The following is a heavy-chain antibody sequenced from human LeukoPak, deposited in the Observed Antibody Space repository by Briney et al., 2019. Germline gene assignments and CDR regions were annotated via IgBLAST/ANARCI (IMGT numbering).Heavy chain of an antibody. CDR3: ARGDCTNGVCLDY. Sequence: ASVKVSCKASGYTFTSYDINRVRQATGQGLEWMGWMNPNSGNTGYAQKFQGRVTMTRNTSISTAYMELSSLRSEDTAVYYCARGDCTNGVCLDYWGQGTLVTVSS. CDR2: MNPNSGNT. CDR1: GYTFTSYD. J-gene: IGHJ4*02. D-gene: IGHD2-8*01. V-gene: IGHV1-8*01.